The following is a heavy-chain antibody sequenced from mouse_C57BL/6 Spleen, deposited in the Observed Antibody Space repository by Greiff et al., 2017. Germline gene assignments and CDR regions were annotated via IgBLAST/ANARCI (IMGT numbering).Heavy chain of an antibody. CDR3: ARGGEYGKYYFDY. CDR2: IDPSDSYT. V-gene: IGHV1-69*01. D-gene: IGHD5-2*01. CDR1: GYTFTSYW. Sequence: QVQLQQPGAELVMPGASVKLSCKASGYTFTSYWMHWVKQRPGQGLAWIGEIDPSDSYTNYNQKFKGKSTLTVDKSSSTAYMQLSSLTSEDSAVYYCARGGEYGKYYFDYWGQGTTLTVSS. J-gene: IGHJ2*01.